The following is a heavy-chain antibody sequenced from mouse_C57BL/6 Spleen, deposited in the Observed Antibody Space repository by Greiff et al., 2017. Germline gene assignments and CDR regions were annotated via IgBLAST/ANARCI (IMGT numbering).Heavy chain of an antibody. CDR1: GFNFKNTY. J-gene: IGHJ2*01. CDR2: IDPANGNT. D-gene: IGHD1-1*01. Sequence: EVKLQESVAELVRPGASVKLSCTASGFNFKNTYMHWVKQRPEQGLEWIGRIDPANGNTKYAPKCQGKATITADTSSNTAYLQLSSLTSEDAAIYYCARGTTVVDYFDYWGQGTTLTVSS. V-gene: IGHV14-3*01. CDR3: ARGTTVVDYFDY.